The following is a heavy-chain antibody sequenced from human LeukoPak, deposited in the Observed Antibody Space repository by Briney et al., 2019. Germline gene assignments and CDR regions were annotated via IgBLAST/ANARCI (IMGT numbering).Heavy chain of an antibody. D-gene: IGHD3-3*01. CDR1: GFTFSSYG. J-gene: IGHJ4*02. CDR3: AKSYYDFWSGQDHFDY. CDR2: IRYDGSNK. Sequence: PGGSLRLSCAASGFTFSSYGMHWVRQAPGKGLEWVAFIRYDGSNKYYADSVKGRFNISRDNSKNTLYLQMNRLRAEDTAVYYCAKSYYDFWSGQDHFDYWGQGTLVTVSS. V-gene: IGHV3-30*02.